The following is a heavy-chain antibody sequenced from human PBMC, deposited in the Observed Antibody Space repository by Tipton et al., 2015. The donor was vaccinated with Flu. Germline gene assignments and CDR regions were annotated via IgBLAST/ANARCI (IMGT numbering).Heavy chain of an antibody. Sequence: SLRLSCTASGFTFSMYAMSWVRQAPGKGLEWVSSISGSGDSTYYADSVKGRFTISRDNSKNTLYLQMNSLRAEDTAVYYCAETTVAPRTGWFDPWGQGTLVTVSS. D-gene: IGHD4-23*01. CDR2: ISGSGDST. V-gene: IGHV3-23*01. CDR1: GFTFSMYA. J-gene: IGHJ5*02. CDR3: AETTVAPRTGWFDP.